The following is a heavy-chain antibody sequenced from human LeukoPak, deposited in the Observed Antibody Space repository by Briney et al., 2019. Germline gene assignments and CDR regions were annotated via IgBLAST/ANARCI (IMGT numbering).Heavy chain of an antibody. CDR3: ARDGSLEFGTPGAYDL. V-gene: IGHV1-2*02. CDR2: INLKTGVA. CDR1: GYSFTDHF. J-gene: IGHJ3*01. Sequence: GASVKVSCKASGYSFTDHFFHWVRQAPGQGPEWVGWINLKTGVAHYGQKFRGRVSLTRDTSITTAYMEFSSLTSDDTARYYCARDGSLEFGTPGAYDLWGQGTMVIVSS. D-gene: IGHD3-10*01.